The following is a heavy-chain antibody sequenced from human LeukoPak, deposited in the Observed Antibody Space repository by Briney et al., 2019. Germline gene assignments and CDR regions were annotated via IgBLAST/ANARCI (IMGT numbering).Heavy chain of an antibody. D-gene: IGHD2/OR15-2a*01. CDR2: IYNGGRT. Sequence: PSETPSLTCTVSGGSVSSNYWNWIRQPAGKGLEWIGRIYNGGRTNYNPSLESRVTISIDRSKNQFSLKLTSVTAADTAVYYCAKSISMDFEYWGQGTLVTVSP. CDR3: AKSISMDFEY. J-gene: IGHJ4*02. CDR1: GGSVSSNY. V-gene: IGHV4-4*07.